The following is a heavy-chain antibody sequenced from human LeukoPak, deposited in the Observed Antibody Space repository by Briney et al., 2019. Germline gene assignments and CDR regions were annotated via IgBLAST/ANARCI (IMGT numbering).Heavy chain of an antibody. CDR1: GYTFTGYY. D-gene: IGHD6-6*01. J-gene: IGHJ4*02. Sequence: ASVKVSCKASGYTFTGYYMHWVRQAPGQGLEWMGWIDPNSGGTNYAQKFQGRVTMTRDTSISTAYMELSRLRSDDTAVYYCASHLIAARGVDYWGQGTLVTVSS. CDR2: IDPNSGGT. V-gene: IGHV1-2*02. CDR3: ASHLIAARGVDY.